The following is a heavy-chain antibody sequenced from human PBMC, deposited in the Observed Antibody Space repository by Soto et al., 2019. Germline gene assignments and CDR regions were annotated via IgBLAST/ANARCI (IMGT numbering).Heavy chain of an antibody. CDR2: SNQSGST. D-gene: IGHD2-8*01. J-gene: IGHJ5*02. CDR3: ASGRYCPDGVCHPLESAYNWFDP. V-gene: IGHV4-34*01. CDR1: GGSISNYY. Sequence: SETLSLTCAVYGGSISNYYWSWIRQTPGKGLEWIGESNQSGSTNYNPSLKSRVTISVDTSKKQFSLKLSSVTAADTAVYYCASGRYCPDGVCHPLESAYNWFDPWGQGTLVTVSS.